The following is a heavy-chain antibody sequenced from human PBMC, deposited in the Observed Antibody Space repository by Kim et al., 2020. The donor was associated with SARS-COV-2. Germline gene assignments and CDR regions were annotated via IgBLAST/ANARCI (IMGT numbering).Heavy chain of an antibody. J-gene: IGHJ2*01. CDR3: ARFWKGTIKTSGGTGRWQKGDWYFDL. CDR1: GGSFSGYY. D-gene: IGHD3-3*01. V-gene: IGHV4-34*01. CDR2: INHSGST. Sequence: SETLSLTCAVYGGSFSGYYWSWIRQPPGKGLEWIGEINHSGSTNYNPSLKSRVTISVDTSKNQFSLKLSSVTAADTAVYYCARFWKGTIKTSGGTGRWQKGDWYFDLWGRGTLVTVSS.